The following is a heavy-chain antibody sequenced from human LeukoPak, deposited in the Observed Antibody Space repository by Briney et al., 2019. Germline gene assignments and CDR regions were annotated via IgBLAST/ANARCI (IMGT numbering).Heavy chain of an antibody. CDR1: GYTLTELS. D-gene: IGHD5-12*01. CDR2: FDPEDGEA. V-gene: IGHV1-24*01. Sequence: GASVKVSCKVSGYTLTELSMHWVRQAPGKGLEWMGGFDPEDGEAIYAQKFQGRVTMTEDTSTDTAYMELSSLRSEDTAVYYCATAPPGCTFGAYDFDYWGQGTLVTVSS. CDR3: ATAPPGCTFGAYDFDY. J-gene: IGHJ4*02.